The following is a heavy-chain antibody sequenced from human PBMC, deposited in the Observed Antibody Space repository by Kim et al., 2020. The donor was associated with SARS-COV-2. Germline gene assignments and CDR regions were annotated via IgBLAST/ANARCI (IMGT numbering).Heavy chain of an antibody. D-gene: IGHD6-19*01. CDR1: GFNFSSYA. Sequence: GGSLRLSCAASGFNFSSYAMHWVRQAPGKGLEWVAYISSDGSNTYYADSVKGRFTIYRDNSKNTLYLQMNSLRAEDTAVYYCARDMLRIAVAPKWGYYYGNDGWGQGNAVTVSS. J-gene: IGHJ6*02. CDR3: ARDMLRIAVAPKWGYYYGNDG. CDR2: ISSDGSNT. V-gene: IGHV3-30-3*01.